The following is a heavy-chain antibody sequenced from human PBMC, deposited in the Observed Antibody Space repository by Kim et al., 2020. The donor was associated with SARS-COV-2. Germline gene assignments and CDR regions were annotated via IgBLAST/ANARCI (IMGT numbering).Heavy chain of an antibody. J-gene: IGHJ6*02. V-gene: IGHV1-8*01. Sequence: ASVKVSCKASGYTFTSYDINWVRQATGQGLEWMGWMNPNSGNTGYAQKFQGRVTMTRNTPISTAYMELSSLRSEDTAVYYCARGFRAAAVPLFWYYYYGMDVWGQGTTVTVSS. CDR2: MNPNSGNT. D-gene: IGHD6-13*01. CDR3: ARGFRAAAVPLFWYYYYGMDV. CDR1: GYTFTSYD.